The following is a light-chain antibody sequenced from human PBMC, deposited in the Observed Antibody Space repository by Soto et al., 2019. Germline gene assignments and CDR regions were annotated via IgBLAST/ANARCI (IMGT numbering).Light chain of an antibody. CDR3: QQYNQWLT. J-gene: IGKJ4*01. Sequence: EIVVTQSPVTLSLSPGETATLSCRASQNVFNNLAWYQVKPGQAPRLLIYGASTRATGIPVRFSGSGSGTDFTLTIHRLQSEDFAVYYCQQYNQWLTFGGGTKVDIK. CDR2: GAS. V-gene: IGKV3-15*01. CDR1: QNVFNN.